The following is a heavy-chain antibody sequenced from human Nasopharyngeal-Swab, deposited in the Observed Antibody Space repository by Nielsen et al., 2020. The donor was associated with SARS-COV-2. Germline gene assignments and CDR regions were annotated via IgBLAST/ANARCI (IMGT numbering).Heavy chain of an antibody. V-gene: IGHV1-2*02. CDR1: GYTFTGYY. CDR3: ARAGLVVVPAAMGY. CDR2: INPNSGGT. D-gene: IGHD2-2*01. Sequence: ASVKVSCKASGYTFTGYYMHWVRQAPGQGLEWMGWINPNSGGTNYAQKFQGRVAMTRDTSISTAYMELSRLRSDDTAVYYCARAGLVVVPAAMGYWGQGTLVTVSS. J-gene: IGHJ4*02.